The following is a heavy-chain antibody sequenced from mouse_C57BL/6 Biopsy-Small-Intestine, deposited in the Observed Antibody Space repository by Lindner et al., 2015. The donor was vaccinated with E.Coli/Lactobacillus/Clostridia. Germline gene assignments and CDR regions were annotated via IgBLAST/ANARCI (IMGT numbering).Heavy chain of an antibody. CDR1: GFIFGDHG. CDR2: IGGSSSTI. V-gene: IGHV5-17*01. D-gene: IGHD1-1*01. CDR3: ARNYYGSGYDY. Sequence: VQLQQSGGGLVKPGGSLKLSCTASGFIFGDHGMHWVRQAPEKGLEWVAYIGGSSSTIFYADVLKGRFTISRDNAKNTLFLQMTSLRSEDTAIYYCARNYYGSGYDYWGQGTTLTVSS. J-gene: IGHJ2*01.